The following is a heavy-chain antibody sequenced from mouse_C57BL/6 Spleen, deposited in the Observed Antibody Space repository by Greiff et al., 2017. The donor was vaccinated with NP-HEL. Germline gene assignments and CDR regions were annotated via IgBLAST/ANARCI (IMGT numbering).Heavy chain of an antibody. CDR1: GYSFTGYY. V-gene: IGHV1-42*01. CDR2: INPSTGGT. J-gene: IGHJ2*01. Sequence: VQLQQSGPELVKPGASVKISCKASGYSFTGYYMNWVKQSPEKSLEWIGEINPSTGGTTYNQKFKAKATLTVDKSSSTAYMQLKSRTSEDSAVYYCARSVSSFYYFDYWGQGTTLTVSS. CDR3: ARSVSSFYYFDY. D-gene: IGHD1-1*01.